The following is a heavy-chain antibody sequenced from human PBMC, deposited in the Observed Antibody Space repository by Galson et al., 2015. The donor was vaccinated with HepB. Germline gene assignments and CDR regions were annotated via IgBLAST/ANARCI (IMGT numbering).Heavy chain of an antibody. V-gene: IGHV5-51*01. CDR3: ARHSTTEGYNSGWRHRIYYGMDV. D-gene: IGHD6-19*01. J-gene: IGHJ6*02. CDR1: GYNFPSYW. Sequence: QSGAAVKKPGESLTISCKASGYNFPSYWVGWVRQMPGISLEWMGIIYPDDSDTRYSPSFQGPLTISHDQSTRTATPQWSRLKASDTAMYYCARHSTTEGYNSGWRHRIYYGMDVWGQGTTVTVSS. CDR2: IYPDDSDT.